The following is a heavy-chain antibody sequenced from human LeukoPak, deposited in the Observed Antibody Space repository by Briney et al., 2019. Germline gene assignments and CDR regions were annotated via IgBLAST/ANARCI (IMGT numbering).Heavy chain of an antibody. CDR1: GGSLSSYY. CDR3: ARESPYYYYGMDV. V-gene: IGHV4-4*07. Sequence: SETLSLTCTVSGGSLSSYYWSWVRQPAGKGLEWIGRIYTSGSTNYNPSLKSRVSMSVDTSKNQFSLKLSSVTAADTAVYYCARESPYYYYGMDVWGQGTTVTVSS. CDR2: IYTSGST. J-gene: IGHJ6*02.